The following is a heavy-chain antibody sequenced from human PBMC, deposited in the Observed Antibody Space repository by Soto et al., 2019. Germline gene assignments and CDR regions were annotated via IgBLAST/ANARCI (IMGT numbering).Heavy chain of an antibody. CDR1: GGSISSSSYY. Sequence: PSETLSLTCTVSGGSISSSSYYWGWIRQPPGKGLEWIGSIYYSGSTYYNPSLKSRVTISVDTSKNQFSLKLSSVTAADTAVYYCARLRAEDYDFWSGYYQNSYYGMEVWGQGTTVTVSS. CDR3: ARLRAEDYDFWSGYYQNSYYGMEV. CDR2: IYYSGST. V-gene: IGHV4-39*01. D-gene: IGHD3-3*01. J-gene: IGHJ6*02.